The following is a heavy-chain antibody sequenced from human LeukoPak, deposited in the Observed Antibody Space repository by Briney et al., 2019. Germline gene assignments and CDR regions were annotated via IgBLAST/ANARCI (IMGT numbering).Heavy chain of an antibody. V-gene: IGHV3-48*01. Sequence: PGGSLRLSCAASGFTFSSYSMNWVRQAPGKGLEWVSYISSSSSTIYYADSVKGRFTISRDNAKNSLYLQMNSLRAEDTAVYYCARPGDHHYMDVWGKGPRSPSP. CDR3: ARPGDHHYMDV. CDR1: GFTFSSYS. J-gene: IGHJ6*03. D-gene: IGHD7-27*01. CDR2: ISSSSSTI.